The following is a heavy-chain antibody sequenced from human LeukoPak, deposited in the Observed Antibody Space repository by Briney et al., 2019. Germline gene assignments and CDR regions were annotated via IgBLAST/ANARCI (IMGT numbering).Heavy chain of an antibody. D-gene: IGHD6-19*01. CDR1: GYTFTSYY. J-gene: IGHJ4*02. CDR2: INPSGGST. CDR3: ARGRIDSSGWPPFDY. V-gene: IGHV1-46*01. Sequence: ASVKVSYKSSGYTFTSYYMHWVRQAPGQGLEWMGIINPSGGSTSYAQKFQGRVTMTRDTSTSTVYMELSSLRSEDTAVYYCARGRIDSSGWPPFDYWGQGTLVTVSS.